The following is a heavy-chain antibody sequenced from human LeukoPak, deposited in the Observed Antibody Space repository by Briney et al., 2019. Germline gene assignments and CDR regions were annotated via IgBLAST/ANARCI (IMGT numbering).Heavy chain of an antibody. Sequence: SETPSLTCAVYGGSFSGYYWSWIRQPPGKGLEWIGEINHSGSTNYNPSLKSRVTISVDTSKNQFSLKLSSVTAADTAVYYCARVPYYYDSSGYDAFDIWGQGTMVTVSS. CDR2: INHSGST. D-gene: IGHD3-22*01. J-gene: IGHJ3*02. CDR3: ARVPYYYDSSGYDAFDI. V-gene: IGHV4-34*01. CDR1: GGSFSGYY.